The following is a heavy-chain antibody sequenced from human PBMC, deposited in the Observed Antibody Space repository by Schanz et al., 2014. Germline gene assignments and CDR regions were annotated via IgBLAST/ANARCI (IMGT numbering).Heavy chain of an antibody. CDR1: GFTFNSYA. V-gene: IGHV3-23*04. Sequence: EVQLVESGGGLVQPGGSLRLSCAASGFTFNSYAMTWVRQAPGKGLEWVSSISHSGGSKYYADSVKGRFTISRENAKNSLYLQMNSLRAGDTAVYYCARVPYGSGSYWDYWGQGTLVTVSS. D-gene: IGHD3-10*01. J-gene: IGHJ4*02. CDR2: ISHSGGSK. CDR3: ARVPYGSGSYWDY.